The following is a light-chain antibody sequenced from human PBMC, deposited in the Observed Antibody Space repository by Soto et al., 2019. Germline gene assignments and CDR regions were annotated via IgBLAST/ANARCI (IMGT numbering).Light chain of an antibody. CDR1: QSVSSN. CDR2: GAS. CDR3: QQYNNWPRT. J-gene: IGKJ1*01. Sequence: ERVMTQSPATLSVYPGERATLSCRASQSVSSNLAWYQQKPGQAPRLLIYGASTRATGIPARFSGSGSGTKFTLPISSLQSEDFAVYYCQQYNNWPRTFGQGTRVDIK. V-gene: IGKV3-15*01.